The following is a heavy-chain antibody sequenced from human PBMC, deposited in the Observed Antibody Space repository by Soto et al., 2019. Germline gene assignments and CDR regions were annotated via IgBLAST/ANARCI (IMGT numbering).Heavy chain of an antibody. CDR1: GYSFTVYK. CDR2: VDPNGGGS. CDR3: ATWVDYGDFEGFDF. Sequence: ASVKVSCKTSGYSFTVYKLPWVRQAPGQGLEWMGWVDPNGGGSNSAQKFQGSVTMTWDTSITTAYLDLTRLTTNDTATYFCATWVDYGDFEGFDFWGQGTLVTVSS. D-gene: IGHD4-17*01. V-gene: IGHV1-2*04. J-gene: IGHJ4*02.